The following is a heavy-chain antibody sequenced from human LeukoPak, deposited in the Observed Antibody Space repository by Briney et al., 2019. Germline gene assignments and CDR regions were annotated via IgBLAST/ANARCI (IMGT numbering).Heavy chain of an antibody. CDR1: GFTFNTYW. CDR2: IKQDGSEK. J-gene: IGHJ6*02. V-gene: IGHV3-7*02. Sequence: GGSLGLSCAASGFTFNTYWMSWVRQAPGKGLEWVANIKQDGSEKYYVDSVKGRFTISRDNTQNSLYLQMNSLRADDTAVYHCMMSLTAHYYYGMDVWGQGTTVTVSS. D-gene: IGHD2-21*02. CDR3: MMSLTAHYYYGMDV.